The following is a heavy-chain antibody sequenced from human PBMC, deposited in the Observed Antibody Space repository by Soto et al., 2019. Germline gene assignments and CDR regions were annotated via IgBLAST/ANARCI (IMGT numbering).Heavy chain of an antibody. CDR2: ISLYSDGT. V-gene: IGHV1-18*01. D-gene: IGHD2-2*01. Sequence: ASVKVSCKTSGYIFSNYGITWVRQAPGQPLEWLGWISLYSDGTNYAQKFQGRVSMTTDTSTTTAYMELRSLRSDDTAVYYCARVVPGAEAWFGPWGQGTLVTVSS. CDR3: ARVVPGAEAWFGP. J-gene: IGHJ5*02. CDR1: GYIFSNYG.